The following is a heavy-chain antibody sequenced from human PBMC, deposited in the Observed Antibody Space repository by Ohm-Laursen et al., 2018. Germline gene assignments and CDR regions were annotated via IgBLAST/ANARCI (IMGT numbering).Heavy chain of an antibody. CDR3: ARRTMVRGYPYYYYGMDV. CDR2: ISAYNGNT. V-gene: IGHV1-18*01. J-gene: IGHJ6*02. CDR1: GYTFTSYG. Sequence: SVKVSCKASGYTFTSYGISWVRQAPGQGLEWMGWISAYNGNTNYAQKLQGRVTMTTDTSTSTAYMELRSLRSDDTAVYYCARRTMVRGYPYYYYGMDVWGQGTTVTVSS. D-gene: IGHD3-10*01.